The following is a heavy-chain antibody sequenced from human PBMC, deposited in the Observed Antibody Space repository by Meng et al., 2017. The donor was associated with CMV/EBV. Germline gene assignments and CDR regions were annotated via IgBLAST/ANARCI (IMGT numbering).Heavy chain of an antibody. D-gene: IGHD3-22*01. CDR1: GFTVSSNY. V-gene: IGHV3-23*03. Sequence: GESLKISCAASGFTVSSNYMSWVRQAPGKRLEWVSVIYSGGSSTYYADSVKGRFTISRDNSKNTLYLQMNSLRAEDTAVYYCAKDNSSYDSSGYLDYWGQGTLVTVSS. J-gene: IGHJ4*02. CDR3: AKDNSSYDSSGYLDY. CDR2: IYSGGSST.